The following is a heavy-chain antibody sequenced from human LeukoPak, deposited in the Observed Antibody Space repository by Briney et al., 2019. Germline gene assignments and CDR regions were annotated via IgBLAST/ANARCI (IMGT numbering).Heavy chain of an antibody. CDR1: GYTFTSYY. CDR3: ARAYDILTGPDY. Sequence: GASVKVSCKASGYTFTSYYMHWVRQAPGQGLEWMGIINPSGGSTSHAQKFQGRVTMTRDMSTSTVYMELSSLRSEDTAVYYCARAYDILTGPDYWGQGTLVTVSS. V-gene: IGHV1-46*01. J-gene: IGHJ4*02. D-gene: IGHD3-9*01. CDR2: INPSGGST.